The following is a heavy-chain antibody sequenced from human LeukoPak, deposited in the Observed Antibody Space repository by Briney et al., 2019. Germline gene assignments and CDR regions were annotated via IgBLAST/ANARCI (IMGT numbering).Heavy chain of an antibody. Sequence: GGSLRLSCAASGFTFSSYGMHWVRQAPGKGLEWVAVISYDGSNKYYADSVKGRFTISRGNSKNTLYLQMNSLRAEDTAVYYCAKEHYWGGGFDYWGQGTLVTVSS. CDR2: ISYDGSNK. CDR3: AKEHYWGGGFDY. CDR1: GFTFSSYG. J-gene: IGHJ4*02. D-gene: IGHD3-3*02. V-gene: IGHV3-30*18.